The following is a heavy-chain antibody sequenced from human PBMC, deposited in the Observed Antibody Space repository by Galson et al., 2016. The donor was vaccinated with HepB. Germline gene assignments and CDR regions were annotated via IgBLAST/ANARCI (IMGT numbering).Heavy chain of an antibody. Sequence: VKKPGESLKISCQGSGYSFANYWIGWVRQMPGKGLEWMGIIYPGDSDSKYSPSFQGQVTLSTDRSINTAYLQWRSLKTSDTAMYFCARHFGDYGTIDYWGQGTLVTVSS. CDR1: GYSFANYW. CDR3: ARHFGDYGTIDY. J-gene: IGHJ4*02. D-gene: IGHD4-17*01. V-gene: IGHV5-51*01. CDR2: IYPGDSDS.